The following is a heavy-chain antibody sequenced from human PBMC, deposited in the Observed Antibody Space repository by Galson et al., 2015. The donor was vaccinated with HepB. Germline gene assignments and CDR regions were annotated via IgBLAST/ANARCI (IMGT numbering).Heavy chain of an antibody. Sequence: QSGAEVKKPGESLQISCKGSGYSFTNYWITWVRQMPGKGLEWMGIIYPGDSDTRYSPSFQGQVTISADRSISTAYLQWSSLKASDTAMYFCASTDGRGWYYYGMDVWGQGTTVTVSS. J-gene: IGHJ6*02. CDR1: GYSFTNYW. CDR2: IYPGDSDT. D-gene: IGHD5-24*01. V-gene: IGHV5-51*01. CDR3: ASTDGRGWYYYGMDV.